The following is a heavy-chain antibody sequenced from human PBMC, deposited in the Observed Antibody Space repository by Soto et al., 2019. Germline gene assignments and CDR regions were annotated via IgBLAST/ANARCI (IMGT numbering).Heavy chain of an antibody. J-gene: IGHJ4*02. CDR1: GYTFIIYG. V-gene: IGHV1-18*01. CDR3: ARGGYYDNTWGKLSHYGLDY. D-gene: IGHD3-16*01. Sequence: ASVKVSCKASGYTFIIYGIAWVRQAPGQGLEWMGWISPYNDYTIYAQKLQGRVTMTTDTSTRTVYLDLRSLKSDDTAVYYCARGGYYDNTWGKLSHYGLDYWGQGTLVTVSS. CDR2: ISPYNDYT.